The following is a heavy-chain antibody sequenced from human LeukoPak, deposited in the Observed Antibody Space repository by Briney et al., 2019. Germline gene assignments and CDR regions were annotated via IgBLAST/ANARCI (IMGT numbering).Heavy chain of an antibody. CDR2: VNPNSGDT. D-gene: IGHD6-19*01. Sequence: ASVKVSCKASGYTFTSYGISWVRQAAGQGLEWMGWVNPNSGDTKYAQKFQGRVTMTRDTSISTAHMELSRLTSDDTAVYYCARGGGVAVAGSFYWGQGTLVTVSA. J-gene: IGHJ4*02. CDR3: ARGGGVAVAGSFY. V-gene: IGHV1-2*02. CDR1: GYTFTSYG.